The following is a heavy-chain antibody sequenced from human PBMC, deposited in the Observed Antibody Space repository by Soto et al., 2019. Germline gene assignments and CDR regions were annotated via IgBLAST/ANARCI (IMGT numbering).Heavy chain of an antibody. CDR1: GYTFTGYD. D-gene: IGHD6-13*01. V-gene: IGHV1-8*01. CDR3: ARGAGGSGRYYGDYYYYIDV. J-gene: IGHJ6*03. Sequence: QVQLVQSGAEVKKPGASLKVSCKASGYTFTGYDVNWVRQATGQGLEWMGRMNPNSGDTAYAQKFQGRVTMTRSTSIATAYMEITSLRSEDTAGYFCARGAGGSGRYYGDYYYYIDVWGKGTTVTVSS. CDR2: MNPNSGDT.